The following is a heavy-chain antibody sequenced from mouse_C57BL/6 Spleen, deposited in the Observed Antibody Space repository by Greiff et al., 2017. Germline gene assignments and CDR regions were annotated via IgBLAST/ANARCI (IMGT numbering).Heavy chain of an antibody. V-gene: IGHV1-63*01. CDR3: ARIDGNYGTGYAMDY. Sequence: VQLQQSGAELVRPGTSVKMSCKASGYTFTNYWIGWAKQRPGHGLEWIGDIYPGGGYTNYNEKFKGKATLTADKSSSTAYMQFSSLTSEDSAIYYCARIDGNYGTGYAMDYWGQGTSVTVSS. D-gene: IGHD2-1*01. CDR1: GYTFTNYW. CDR2: IYPGGGYT. J-gene: IGHJ4*01.